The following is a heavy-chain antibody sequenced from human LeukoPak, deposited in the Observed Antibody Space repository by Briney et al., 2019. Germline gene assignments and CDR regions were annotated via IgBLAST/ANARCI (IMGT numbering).Heavy chain of an antibody. CDR1: GGSISGYY. CDR3: LRDSGSGWYDY. D-gene: IGHD6-19*01. Sequence: SETLSLTCTVSGGSISGYYWNWIRQPAGKGLEWIGRMHTSGSTNHNPSLKSRITMSVDRSKNQFSLKLSSVTAADTAVYYCLRDSGSGWYDYWGQRTLVTVSS. V-gene: IGHV4-4*07. CDR2: MHTSGST. J-gene: IGHJ4*02.